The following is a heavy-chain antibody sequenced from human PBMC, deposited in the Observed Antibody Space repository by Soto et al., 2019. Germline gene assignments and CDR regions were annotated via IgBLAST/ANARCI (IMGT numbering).Heavy chain of an antibody. CDR2: IFSSDEK. J-gene: IGHJ1*01. Sequence: QVTVKESGPVLLKPTEPLTLTCTVSVFSLSNGRMGVSWIRQPPGKALEWLAHIFSSDEKSYSPSLKSRLTISRDTYKSRVVLIMTKMDPVDTATYYCARMGYSYGYVAEYFHHWGQGTLVTGSS. V-gene: IGHV2-26*01. CDR3: ARMGYSYGYVAEYFHH. CDR1: VFSLSNGRMG. D-gene: IGHD5-18*01.